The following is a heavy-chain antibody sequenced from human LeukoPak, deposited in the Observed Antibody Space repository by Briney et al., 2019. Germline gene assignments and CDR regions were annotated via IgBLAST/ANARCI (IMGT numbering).Heavy chain of an antibody. CDR2: IYYSGST. Sequence: SETLSLTCTVSGGSISSYYWSWIRQPPGKGLEWIGYIYYSGSTNYNPSLKSRVTIPVDTSKNQFSLKLSSVTAADTAVYYCARRHYYYGMDVWGQGTTVTVSS. J-gene: IGHJ6*02. CDR1: GGSISSYY. CDR3: ARRHYYYGMDV. V-gene: IGHV4-59*08.